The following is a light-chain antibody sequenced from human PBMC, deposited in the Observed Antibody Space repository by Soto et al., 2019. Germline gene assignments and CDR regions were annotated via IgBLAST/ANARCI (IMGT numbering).Light chain of an antibody. V-gene: IGKV3-20*01. CDR1: QSVSSSY. J-gene: IGKJ3*01. Sequence: DIVLTQSPGTLSLSPGERATLSCRASQSVSSSYLAWYQQKPGQAPRLLIYGASSRATGIPDRFSGSESGTDFTLTITRLEPEDFAVYYCQQYGSSPFTFGPGTKVDIK. CDR2: GAS. CDR3: QQYGSSPFT.